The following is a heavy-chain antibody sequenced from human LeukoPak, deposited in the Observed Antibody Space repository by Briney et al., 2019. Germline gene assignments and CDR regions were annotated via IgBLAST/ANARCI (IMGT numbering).Heavy chain of an antibody. V-gene: IGHV1-69*05. CDR2: IIPIFGTA. CDR1: GGSFSSYA. J-gene: IGHJ6*03. Sequence: SVKVSCKASGGSFSSYAIRWVRKAPGQGLEWMVGIIPIFGTANYAQKFQGRVTITTDESTSTAYMELSSLRSEDTAVYYCARGNCGGDCYPYYYYYYMDVWGKGTTVTVSS. D-gene: IGHD2-21*02. CDR3: ARGNCGGDCYPYYYYYYMDV.